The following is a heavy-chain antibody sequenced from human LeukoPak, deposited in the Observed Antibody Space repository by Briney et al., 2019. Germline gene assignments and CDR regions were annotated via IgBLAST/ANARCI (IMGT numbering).Heavy chain of an antibody. CDR2: MYYSGST. J-gene: IGHJ4*02. CDR1: GGSISRSGYH. Sequence: PSETLSLTCIVSGGSISRSGYHWGWIRRPPGKGLGWIGSMYYSGSTYYNPSLKSRVTISEDTSKNQFSLKLSSVTAADTAIYYCARQPYSSGWTFDYWGLGTLVTVSS. V-gene: IGHV4-39*01. CDR3: ARQPYSSGWTFDY. D-gene: IGHD6-19*01.